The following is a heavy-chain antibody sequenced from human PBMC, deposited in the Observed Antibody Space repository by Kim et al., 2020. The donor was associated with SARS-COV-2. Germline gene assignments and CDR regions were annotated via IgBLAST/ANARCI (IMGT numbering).Heavy chain of an antibody. D-gene: IGHD3-10*01. CDR3: VGRHMVRGAGYGMDV. CDR1: GFSFSRSG. Sequence: GGSLRLSCAVSGFSFSRSGMHWVRQAPGKGLEWVAIISYDGSNKEYTDSVKGRFTISRDDAKNTLYLQMNSLREEDTAVYYCVGRHMVRGAGYGMDVWGQETTVTLSS. CDR2: ISYDGSNK. J-gene: IGHJ6*02. V-gene: IGHV3-30*03.